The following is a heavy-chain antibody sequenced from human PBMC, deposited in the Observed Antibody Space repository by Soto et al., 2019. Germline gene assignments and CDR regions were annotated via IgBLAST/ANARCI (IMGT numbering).Heavy chain of an antibody. Sequence: GGSLRLSCVASGFSLSDYAVNWVRQAPGKGLEWVSFISIDSRTIYYADFLEGRFTVSRDNARNSVSLQMDSLRDEDAAVYYCARIKLVEWFFINVDVYDMDVWGQGTPVTVSS. CDR1: GFSLSDYA. D-gene: IGHD3-3*01. V-gene: IGHV3-48*02. CDR2: ISIDSRTI. J-gene: IGHJ6*02. CDR3: ARIKLVEWFFINVDVYDMDV.